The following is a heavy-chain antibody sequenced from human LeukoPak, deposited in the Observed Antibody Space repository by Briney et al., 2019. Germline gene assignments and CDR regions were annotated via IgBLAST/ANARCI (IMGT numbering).Heavy chain of an antibody. Sequence: ASVKVSCKASGYTFTSYDINWVRQATGQGLERMGWMNPNSGNTGYAQKFQGRVTITTDESTSTAYMELSSLRSEDTAVYYCARGGPYSGSYYDYFDYWGQGTLVTVSS. CDR1: GYTFTSYD. CDR2: MNPNSGNT. D-gene: IGHD1-26*01. J-gene: IGHJ4*02. V-gene: IGHV1-8*01. CDR3: ARGGPYSGSYYDYFDY.